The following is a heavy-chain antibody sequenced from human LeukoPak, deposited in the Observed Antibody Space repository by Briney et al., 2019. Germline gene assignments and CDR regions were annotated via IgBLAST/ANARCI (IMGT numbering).Heavy chain of an antibody. Sequence: SESLSLTCTVSGGSISNYHWSWIRQPAGKGLEWIGRISSSGSTNYNPSLKSRVTMSVDMSKNQFSLKLSSVTAADTAVYYCARVDGDYRYYFDYWGQGTLVTVSS. V-gene: IGHV4-4*07. CDR3: ARVDGDYRYYFDY. J-gene: IGHJ4*02. CDR2: ISSSGST. D-gene: IGHD4-17*01. CDR1: GGSISNYH.